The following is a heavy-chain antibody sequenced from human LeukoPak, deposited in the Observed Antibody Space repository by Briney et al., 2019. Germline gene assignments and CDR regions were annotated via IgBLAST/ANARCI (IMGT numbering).Heavy chain of an antibody. V-gene: IGHV1-58*02. D-gene: IGHD2-21*02. CDR2: IVLGSGNT. J-gene: IGHJ6*03. CDR1: GFTLTNSA. CDR3: ARGDEYHYYYYYMDV. Sequence: GASVKVSCKASGFTLTNSAMQWVRQARGQRLEWIGWIVLGSGNTKYAQKFQERVIITRDMSTSTAYMELSSLRSEDTAVYYCARGDEYHYYYYYMDVWGKGTTVTVSS.